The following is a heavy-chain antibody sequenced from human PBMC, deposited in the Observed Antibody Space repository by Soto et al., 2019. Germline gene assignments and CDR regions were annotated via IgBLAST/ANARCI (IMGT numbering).Heavy chain of an antibody. Sequence: QVQLQESGPGLVKPSETLSLTCTVSGGSISSYYWSWIRQPAGKGLEWIARIYTSGSTNYNPSLKSRVTMSVDTSKNQFSLKLSSVTAADTAVYYCARDPMDPDILGSGPFDYWGQGTLVTVSS. V-gene: IGHV4-4*07. D-gene: IGHD3-10*01. J-gene: IGHJ4*02. CDR3: ARDPMDPDILGSGPFDY. CDR1: GGSISSYY. CDR2: IYTSGST.